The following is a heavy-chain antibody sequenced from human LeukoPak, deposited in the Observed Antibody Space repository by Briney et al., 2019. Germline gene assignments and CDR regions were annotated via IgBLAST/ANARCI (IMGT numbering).Heavy chain of an antibody. D-gene: IGHD3-22*01. CDR3: AKGPRYYYDSSANDY. CDR2: ISSNGGNT. CDR1: GFTFTNYV. Sequence: GGSLRLSCSASGFTFTNYVMYWVRQAPGKGLECVSGISSNGGNTYYADSVKGRFTISRDNSKNTLYLQMNSLRAEDTAVYYCAKGPRYYYDSSANDYWGQGTLVTVSS. V-gene: IGHV3-64*04. J-gene: IGHJ4*02.